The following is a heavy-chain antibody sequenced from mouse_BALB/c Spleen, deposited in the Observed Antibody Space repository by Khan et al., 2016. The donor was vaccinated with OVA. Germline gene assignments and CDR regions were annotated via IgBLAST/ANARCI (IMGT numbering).Heavy chain of an antibody. Sequence: PLQESGPSLVKPSQTLSLTCSVTGDSITTGYWNWIRKFPGNKLEYMGYIIYTGYTYYNPSLKSRISITRHTSNNQYYLQLNSVTDEDTATYYCARSTYRYAFVYWGQGTLVTVSA. CDR3: ARSTYRYAFVY. CDR1: GDSITTGY. CDR2: IIYTGYT. V-gene: IGHV3-8*02. D-gene: IGHD2-14*01. J-gene: IGHJ3*01.